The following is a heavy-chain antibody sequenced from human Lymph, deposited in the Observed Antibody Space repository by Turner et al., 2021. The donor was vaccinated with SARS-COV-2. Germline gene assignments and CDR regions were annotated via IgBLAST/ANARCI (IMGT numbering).Heavy chain of an antibody. Sequence: QVQLVESGGGVVQPGRSLILSCAASGFTFSTYAMHWVRQAPGKGLEWVAVISYDGSNKYYADSVKGRFTISRDNSKNTLYLQMNSLRAEDTAVYYCARARSGSYYYGMDVWGQGTTVTVS. D-gene: IGHD1-26*01. CDR2: ISYDGSNK. V-gene: IGHV3-30-3*01. CDR3: ARARSGSYYYGMDV. CDR1: GFTFSTYA. J-gene: IGHJ6*02.